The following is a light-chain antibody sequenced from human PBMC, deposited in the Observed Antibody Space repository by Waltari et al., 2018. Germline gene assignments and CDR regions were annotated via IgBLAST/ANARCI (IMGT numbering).Light chain of an antibody. V-gene: IGLV2-23*02. Sequence: QSARTQPASGSGSPGQSITISCTGTSSDVGGYNYVSWYQQHPGKAPKLMIYDVSKRPSGVSNRFSGSKSGNTASLTISGLQAEDEADYYCCSYAGSSTYVFGTGTKVTVL. CDR2: DVS. J-gene: IGLJ1*01. CDR1: SSDVGGYNY. CDR3: CSYAGSSTYV.